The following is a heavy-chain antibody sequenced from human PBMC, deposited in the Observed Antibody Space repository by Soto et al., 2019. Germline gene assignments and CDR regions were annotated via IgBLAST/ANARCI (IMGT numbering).Heavy chain of an antibody. CDR2: IRSKAYGGTT. CDR1: GFTFGDYA. CDR3: TLRYCSSTSCSRGRSWFDP. V-gene: IGHV3-49*03. Sequence: PGGSLRLSCTASGFTFGDYAMSWFRQAPGKGLEWVGFIRSKAYGGTTEYAASVKGRFTISRDDSKSIAYLQMNSLKTEDTAVYYCTLRYCSSTSCSRGRSWFDPWGQGTLVTVSS. J-gene: IGHJ5*02. D-gene: IGHD2-2*01.